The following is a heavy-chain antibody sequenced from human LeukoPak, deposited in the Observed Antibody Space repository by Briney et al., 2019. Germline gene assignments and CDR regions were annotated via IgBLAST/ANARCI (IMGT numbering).Heavy chain of an antibody. CDR3: ARAHTRGGYYYVYFDY. CDR2: INWYGCST. CDR1: GFTFDDYG. J-gene: IGHJ4*02. D-gene: IGHD3-22*01. Sequence: GGSLRLSCAASGFTFDDYGMSWVRPAPGKGLEWVSVINWYGCSTGYAYSVKGRFTLSRDNTKNSLYLKMNSLRAEDTAWYYCARAHTRGGYYYVYFDYWGQGTLVTVSS. V-gene: IGHV3-20*04.